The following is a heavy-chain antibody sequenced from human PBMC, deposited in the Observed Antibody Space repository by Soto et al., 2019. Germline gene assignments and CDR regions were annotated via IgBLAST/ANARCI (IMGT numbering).Heavy chain of an antibody. D-gene: IGHD2-2*01. J-gene: IGHJ5*02. CDR3: ARGVRSCSSNSCPNWFDP. V-gene: IGHV2-5*02. CDR1: GFSLSTSGVG. Sequence: QITLKESGPTLVKPTQTLTLTCTFSGFSLSTSGVGVGWIRQPPGKALEWLALIYWDDDKRYSPSLKSRLTITKDTTKKQVVVTMTNMDPVDTATYYCARGVRSCSSNSCPNWFDPWGQGTLVTVFS. CDR2: IYWDDDK.